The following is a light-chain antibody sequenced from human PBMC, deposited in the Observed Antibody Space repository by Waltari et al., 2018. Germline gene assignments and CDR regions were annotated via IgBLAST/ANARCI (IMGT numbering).Light chain of an antibody. CDR2: EVS. CDR3: SSYGGRSSVV. Sequence: QSALTQPPSASGSPGQSVTISCTGTSSDVGGYNYVSWYQQHPGKAHKVMMYEVSKRPSGVPDRFSGSKSGNTASLTVSGLQAEDEADYYCSSYGGRSSVVFGGGTKLTVL. J-gene: IGLJ2*01. V-gene: IGLV2-8*01. CDR1: SSDVGGYNY.